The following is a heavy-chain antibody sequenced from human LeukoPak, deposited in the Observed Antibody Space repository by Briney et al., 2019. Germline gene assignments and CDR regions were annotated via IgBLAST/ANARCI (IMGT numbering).Heavy chain of an antibody. CDR2: IYHSGST. J-gene: IGHJ4*02. V-gene: IGHV4-38-2*02. D-gene: IGHD5-18*01. CDR1: GYSISSGYY. Sequence: SETLSLTCTVSGYSISSGYYWGWIRQPPGKGLEWIGSIYHSGSTYYNPSLKSRVTISVDTSKNQFSLKLSSVTAADTAVYYCARLTLQPVDTAMVTFVRTEPTLLFDYWGQGTLVTVSS. CDR3: ARLTLQPVDTAMVTFVRTEPTLLFDY.